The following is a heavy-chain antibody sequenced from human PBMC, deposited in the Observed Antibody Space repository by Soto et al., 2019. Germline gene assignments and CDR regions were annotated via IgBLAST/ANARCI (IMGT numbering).Heavy chain of an antibody. CDR1: GFTFSSYG. V-gene: IGHV3-33*01. Sequence: QVQLVESGGGVVQPGRSLRLSCAASGFTFSSYGMHWVRQAPGKGLEWVAVIWYDGSNKYYADSVKGRFTISRDNSKNTLYLQMNSLRAEDTAVYYCARDAVTMVRGAYYYGMDVWGQGTTVTVSS. D-gene: IGHD3-10*01. CDR2: IWYDGSNK. J-gene: IGHJ6*02. CDR3: ARDAVTMVRGAYYYGMDV.